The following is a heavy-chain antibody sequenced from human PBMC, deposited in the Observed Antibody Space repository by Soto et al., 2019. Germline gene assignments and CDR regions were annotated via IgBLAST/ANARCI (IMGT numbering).Heavy chain of an antibody. CDR2: IYSGGST. D-gene: IGHD6-6*01. V-gene: IGHV3-66*01. J-gene: IGHJ6*03. CDR1: GFTVSSNY. CDR3: ARGYSSSSIGFGYYYYYMDV. Sequence: GGSLRLSCAASGFTVSSNYMSWVRQAPGKGLEWVSVIYSGGSTYYADSVKGRFTISRDNSKNTLYLQMNSLRAEDTAVYYCARGYSSSSIGFGYYYYYMDVWGKGTTVTVSS.